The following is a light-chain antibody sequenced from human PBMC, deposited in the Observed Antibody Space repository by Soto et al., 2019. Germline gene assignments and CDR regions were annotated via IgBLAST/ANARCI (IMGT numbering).Light chain of an antibody. CDR1: HSINNY. CDR3: QQSYSTLGT. Sequence: PMTQSPSSLSASVGDRVIITCRADHSINNYVNWYQQKPGQVPKLLIYAASTLQSGVPSRFSGSGSGRVFTLTINSLQPEDFATYYCQQSYSTLGTFGRGTRVEI. CDR2: AAS. V-gene: IGKV1-39*01. J-gene: IGKJ1*01.